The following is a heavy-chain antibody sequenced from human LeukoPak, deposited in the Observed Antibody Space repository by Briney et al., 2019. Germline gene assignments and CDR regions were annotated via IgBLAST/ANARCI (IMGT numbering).Heavy chain of an antibody. CDR3: AKDRLKYCSSTSCYRGDAFDI. D-gene: IGHD2-2*02. CDR1: GFTFSSYA. Sequence: GGSLRLSCVASGFTFSSYAMTWVRQAPGKGLEWVSGISGSGDSTYYADPVKGRFTISRDNSKNTLYLQMNSLRAEDTAVYYCAKDRLKYCSSTSCYRGDAFDIWGQGTMVTVSS. J-gene: IGHJ3*02. CDR2: ISGSGDST. V-gene: IGHV3-23*01.